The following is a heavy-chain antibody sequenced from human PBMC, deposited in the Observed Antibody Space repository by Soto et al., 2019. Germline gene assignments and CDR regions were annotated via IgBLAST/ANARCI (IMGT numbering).Heavy chain of an antibody. J-gene: IGHJ4*02. CDR2: IIPIFGTA. V-gene: IGHV1-69*13. Sequence: SVKVSCKASGGTFSSYAISCVVQAPGQWLEWMGGIIPIFGTANYAQKFQGRVTITADESTSTAYMELSSLRSEDTAVYYCARGLNYGNFDYWGQGTLVTVSS. CDR1: GGTFSSYA. CDR3: ARGLNYGNFDY. D-gene: IGHD3-10*01.